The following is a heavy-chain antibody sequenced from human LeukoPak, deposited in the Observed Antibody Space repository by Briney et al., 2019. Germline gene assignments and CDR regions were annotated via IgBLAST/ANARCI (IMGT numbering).Heavy chain of an antibody. CDR3: AKILCRPGDDSCYNY. CDR1: GVSFSGNY. Sequence: PSETLSLTCGVGGVSFSGNYWSWIRQSPGKGLEWIGEIYQTKYTTYNPSLKSRVTIWADTSVNQLSLTVTSVTAADTAIYYCAKILCRPGDDSCYNYWGRGTLVTVSS. D-gene: IGHD2-21*01. V-gene: IGHV4-34*01. CDR2: IYQTKYT. J-gene: IGHJ4*02.